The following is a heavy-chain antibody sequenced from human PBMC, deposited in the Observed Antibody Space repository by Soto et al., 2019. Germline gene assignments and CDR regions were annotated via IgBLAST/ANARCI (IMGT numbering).Heavy chain of an antibody. CDR2: IIPIFGTA. D-gene: IGHD3-22*01. J-gene: IGHJ6*02. CDR3: ARDGSGYRSRASPMDV. Sequence: QVQLVLSGAEVKKPGSSVKVSCKASGDTFSSYANSWVRQAPGQGLEWMGGIIPIFGTANYAQKFQGRVTITADESTSTTYMEFSSLRSEDTAVYYCARDGSGYRSRASPMDVWGQGTTVTVSS. V-gene: IGHV1-69*01. CDR1: GDTFSSYA.